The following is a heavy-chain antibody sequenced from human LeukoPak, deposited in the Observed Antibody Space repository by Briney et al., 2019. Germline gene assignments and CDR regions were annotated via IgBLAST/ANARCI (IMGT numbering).Heavy chain of an antibody. D-gene: IGHD5-24*01. CDR2: ISSSSSTI. Sequence: PGGSLRLSCAASGFTFSSYSMNWVRQAPGEGLEWVSYISSSSSTIYYADSVKGRFTISRDNAKNSLYLQMNSLRAEDTAVYYCARARDGYRFDYWGQGTLVTVSS. J-gene: IGHJ4*02. CDR3: ARARDGYRFDY. V-gene: IGHV3-48*04. CDR1: GFTFSSYS.